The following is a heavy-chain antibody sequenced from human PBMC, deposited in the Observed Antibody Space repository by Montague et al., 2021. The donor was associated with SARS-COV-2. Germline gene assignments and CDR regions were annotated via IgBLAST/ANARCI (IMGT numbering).Heavy chain of an antibody. CDR1: GGSVSSSSYY. D-gene: IGHD3-3*01. J-gene: IGHJ6*02. CDR3: ARDPWRITIFGVVTGYGLDV. CDR2: IYYSGST. V-gene: IGHV4-61*01. Sequence: SETLSLTCTVSGGSVSSSSYYWSWIRQPPGKGLEWIGYIYYSGSTNYNPSLKSRVTISVDTSKNQFSLKLSSVTAADTAVYYCARDPWRITIFGVVTGYGLDVWGQGTTVTVSS.